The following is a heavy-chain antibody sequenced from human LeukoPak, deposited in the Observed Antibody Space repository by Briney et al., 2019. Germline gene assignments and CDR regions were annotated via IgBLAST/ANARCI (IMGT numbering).Heavy chain of an antibody. Sequence: ASVTVSFKASGYTFTVYYMHWVRQAPGQGLEWMGWINPNSGGTNYAQKFQGRVTMTRDTSISTAYMELSRLRSDDTAVYYCAREIDETSVVAATWGQGTLVTVSS. CDR2: INPNSGGT. D-gene: IGHD2-15*01. CDR3: AREIDETSVVAAT. CDR1: GYTFTVYY. J-gene: IGHJ5*02. V-gene: IGHV1-2*02.